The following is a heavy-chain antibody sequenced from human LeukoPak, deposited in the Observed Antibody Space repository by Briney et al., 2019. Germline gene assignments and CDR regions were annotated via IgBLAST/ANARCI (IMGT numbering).Heavy chain of an antibody. D-gene: IGHD3-10*01. V-gene: IGHV3-30-3*01. CDR1: GFSFSSYA. CDR2: ISYDGSNK. Sequence: PGGSLRLSCAASGFSFSSYAMHWVRQAPGKGLEWVAVISYDGSNKYYGDSVKGRFTISRDNSKNTLYLQMNSLRAEDTAVYYCARGEYLPRAPWGQGTLVTVSS. CDR3: ARGEYLPRAP. J-gene: IGHJ5*02.